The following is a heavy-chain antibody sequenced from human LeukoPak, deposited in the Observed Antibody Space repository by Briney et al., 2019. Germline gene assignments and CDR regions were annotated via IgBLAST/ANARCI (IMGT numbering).Heavy chain of an antibody. CDR2: VNREGTTS. D-gene: IGHD3-9*01. V-gene: IGHV3-74*01. CDR3: ARDVDWILFDY. J-gene: IGHJ4*02. Sequence: GGSLRLSCAASGFTFSTYWMDWVRQVPGKGLVWVSRVNREGTTSAYADSVKGRFTISRDNDKNTLYLQMNSLRVEDTAVYYCARDVDWILFDYWGQGTLVTVSS. CDR1: GFTFSTYW.